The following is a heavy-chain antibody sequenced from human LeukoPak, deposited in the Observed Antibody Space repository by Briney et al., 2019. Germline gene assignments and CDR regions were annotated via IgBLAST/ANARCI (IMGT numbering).Heavy chain of an antibody. D-gene: IGHD3-22*01. CDR3: ARDRYYYDSSGYYKHDY. J-gene: IGHJ4*02. CDR1: GFTFSSYG. V-gene: IGHV3-48*04. Sequence: PGGSLRLSCAASGFTFSSYGMHWVRQAPGKGLEWVSYISSSSSTIYYADSVKGRFTISRDNAKNSLYLQMNSLRAEDTAVYYCARDRYYYDSSGYYKHDYWGQGTLVTVSS. CDR2: ISSSSSTI.